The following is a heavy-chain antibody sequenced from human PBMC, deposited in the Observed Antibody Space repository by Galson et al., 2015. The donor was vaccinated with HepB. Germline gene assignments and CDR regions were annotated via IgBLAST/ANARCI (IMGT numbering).Heavy chain of an antibody. Sequence: TLSLTCTVSGGSISSGDYYWSWIRQPPGKGLEWIGYIYYSGSTYYNPSLKSRVTISVDTSKNQFSLKLSSVAAADTAVYYCARGGPSYDFWSGYYHMWRILYYFDYWGQGTLVTVSS. V-gene: IGHV4-30-4*01. CDR1: GGSISSGDYY. CDR2: IYYSGST. CDR3: ARGGPSYDFWSGYYHMWRILYYFDY. D-gene: IGHD3-3*01. J-gene: IGHJ4*02.